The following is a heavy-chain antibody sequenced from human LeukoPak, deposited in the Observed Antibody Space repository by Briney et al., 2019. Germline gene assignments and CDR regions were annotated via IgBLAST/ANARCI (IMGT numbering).Heavy chain of an antibody. D-gene: IGHD2-2*01. CDR3: ARDRGLYCSSTSCYYYYYYGMDV. J-gene: IGHJ6*02. CDR1: GGSFSGYY. CDR2: INHSGGT. Sequence: SETLSLTCAVYGGSFSGYYWSWIRQPPGKGLEWIGEINHSGGTNYNPSLKSRVTISVDTSKNQFSLKLSSVTAADTAVYYCARDRGLYCSSTSCYYYYYYGMDVWGQGTTVSVSS. V-gene: IGHV4-34*01.